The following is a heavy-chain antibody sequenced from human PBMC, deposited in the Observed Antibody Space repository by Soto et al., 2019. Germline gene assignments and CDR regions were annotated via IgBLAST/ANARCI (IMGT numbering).Heavy chain of an antibody. CDR3: ARGYDSGWSGFLYYFDY. V-gene: IGHV1-69*02. D-gene: IGHD6-19*01. J-gene: IGHJ4*02. CDR2: IIPILGIA. CDR1: GGTFSSYT. Sequence: GASVKVSCKASGGTFSSYTISWVRQAPGQGLEWMGRIIPILGIANYAQKFQGRVTITADESTSTAYMELSSLRSEDTAVYYCARGYDSGWSGFLYYFDYWGQGTLVTVSS.